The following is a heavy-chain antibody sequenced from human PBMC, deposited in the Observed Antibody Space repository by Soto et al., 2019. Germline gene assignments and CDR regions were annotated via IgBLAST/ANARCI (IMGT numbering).Heavy chain of an antibody. J-gene: IGHJ6*02. CDR1: GYTFTAYH. CDR2: INPKFGDT. D-gene: IGHD3-10*01. Sequence: QVRLVQSGAEVKEPGDSVRVSCEASGYTFTAYHIHWVRQAPGQGLEWMGWINPKFGDTGYAQDFQGRVSMTSDMSISTVYMELSRLTSDDTAIYYCASNIDYYYGPGSGNGHGVWGQGTTVTVFS. CDR3: ASNIDYYYGPGSGNGHGV. V-gene: IGHV1-2*02.